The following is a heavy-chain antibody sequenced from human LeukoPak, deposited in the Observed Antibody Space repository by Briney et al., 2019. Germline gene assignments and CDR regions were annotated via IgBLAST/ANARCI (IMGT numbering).Heavy chain of an antibody. D-gene: IGHD5-18*01. J-gene: IGHJ4*02. CDR3: ATSTQLWLASPLYYFDY. V-gene: IGHV3-30*02. CDR1: GFTFSSYA. Sequence: GGSLRLSCAASGFTFSSYAMHWVRQAPGKGLEWVAFIRSDGSTKYYADSVKGRFTISRDNSQNTLYLQMNSLRAEDTAVYYCATSTQLWLASPLYYFDYWGQGTLVTVSS. CDR2: IRSDGSTK.